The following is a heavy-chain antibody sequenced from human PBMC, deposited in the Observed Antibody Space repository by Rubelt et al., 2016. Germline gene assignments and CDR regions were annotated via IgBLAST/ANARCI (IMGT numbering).Heavy chain of an antibody. CDR2: NSAYNGNT. CDR3: ARASDAFGI. V-gene: IGHV1-18*01. Sequence: GLEWMGWNSAYNGNTNYAQRLQGRVTMTTDTSTSTAYMELRSLRPDDTAVYYCARASDAFGIWGKGTMVTVSS. J-gene: IGHJ3*02.